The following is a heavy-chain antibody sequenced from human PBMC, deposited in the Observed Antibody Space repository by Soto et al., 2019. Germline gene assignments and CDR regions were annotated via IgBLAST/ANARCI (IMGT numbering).Heavy chain of an antibody. CDR1: DGAVSGGGYY. CDR2: MDYIGSA. Sequence: PWETLSLTGTVSDGAVSGGGYYWSGIWQPPGKGLWWIGYMDYIGSANYSPSLKSRVTMSVGTSKNQFSLKLSSGTGADTFVYYWMLGSGWKDSDYWGQGTPVTVSS. D-gene: IGHD2-15*01. J-gene: IGHJ4*02. V-gene: IGHV4-61*08. CDR3: MLGSGWKDSDY.